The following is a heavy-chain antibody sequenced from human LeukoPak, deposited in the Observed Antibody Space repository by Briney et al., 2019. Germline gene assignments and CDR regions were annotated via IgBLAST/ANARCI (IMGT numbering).Heavy chain of an antibody. J-gene: IGHJ6*02. Sequence: PSETLSLTCTVSGGSISSSSYYWGWIRQPPGKGLEWVSYISSSSSTIYYADSVKGRFTISRDNSKNTLYLQMNSLRAEDTAVYYCAKDGALRDIVVVPAALTWYYYGMGVWGQGTTVTVSS. CDR3: AKDGALRDIVVVPAALTWYYYGMGV. CDR1: GGSISSSS. D-gene: IGHD2-2*01. V-gene: IGHV3-48*01. CDR2: ISSSSSTI.